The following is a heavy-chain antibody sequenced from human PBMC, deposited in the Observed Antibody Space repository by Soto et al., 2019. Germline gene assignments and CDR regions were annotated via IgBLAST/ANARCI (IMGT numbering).Heavy chain of an antibody. CDR3: ARGRSVIDHDDFEY. Sequence: QVQLVESGGGVVQPGRSLRLSCAASGFTFSSYSMHWVRQAPGKGLEWVAAMSFDGNSKYFADSVKGRFTISRDTSKNTLSLQMNSLGADASAVYYCARGRSVIDHDDFEYWGQGTLVTVSS. D-gene: IGHD2-21*01. CDR1: GFTFSSYS. J-gene: IGHJ4*02. CDR2: MSFDGNSK. V-gene: IGHV3-30-3*01.